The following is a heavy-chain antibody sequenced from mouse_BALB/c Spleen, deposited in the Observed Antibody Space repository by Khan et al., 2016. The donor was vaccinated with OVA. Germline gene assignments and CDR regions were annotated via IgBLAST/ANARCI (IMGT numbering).Heavy chain of an antibody. Sequence: QVQLQQSGAELVKPGASVKLSCKASGYTFTSYYMYWVKQRPGQGLEWIGEINPSDGDTNFNEKFKSKATLTVDKSSSTVYMQLSSLTSEDSAVYYCTRSGYGTFAYWVQGTLVTVSA. V-gene: IGHV1S81*02. CDR1: GYTFTSYY. J-gene: IGHJ3*01. D-gene: IGHD2-1*01. CDR3: TRSGYGTFAY. CDR2: INPSDGDT.